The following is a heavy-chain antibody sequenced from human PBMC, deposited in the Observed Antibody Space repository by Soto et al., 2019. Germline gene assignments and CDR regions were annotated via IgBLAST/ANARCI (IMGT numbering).Heavy chain of an antibody. J-gene: IGHJ6*02. CDR2: MNPNSGNT. Sequence: GASVKVSCKASGYTFTSYDINWVRQATGQGLEWMGWMNPNSGNTGYAQKFQGRVTMTRNTSTSTAYMELSSLRSEDTAVYYCARDLGVRGVIIGPDYYYGMDVWGQGTTVTVSS. CDR1: GYTFTSYD. CDR3: ARDLGVRGVIIGPDYYYGMDV. V-gene: IGHV1-8*01. D-gene: IGHD3-10*01.